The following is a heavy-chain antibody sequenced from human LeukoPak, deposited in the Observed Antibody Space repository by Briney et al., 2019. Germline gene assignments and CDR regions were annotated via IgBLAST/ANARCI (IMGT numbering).Heavy chain of an antibody. J-gene: IGHJ4*02. CDR3: AANQGGGS. D-gene: IGHD2-15*01. V-gene: IGHV4-34*01. CDR2: VDHSGSS. Sequence: PSETLSLTCAVYGVSFNDYSWSWTRQPPGKGLEWIGEVDHSGSSIYNLSLQSRVTISVDTSKNQFSLRLRSVTAADTGTYYCAANQGGGSWGQGTLVTVSS. CDR1: GVSFNDYS.